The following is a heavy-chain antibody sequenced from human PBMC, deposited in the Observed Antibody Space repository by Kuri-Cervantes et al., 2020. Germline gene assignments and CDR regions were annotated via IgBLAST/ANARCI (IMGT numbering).Heavy chain of an antibody. D-gene: IGHD6-13*01. V-gene: IGHV3-66*01. CDR3: ASKNGSSWYFNYYYYGMDV. Sequence: GESLKISCAASGFTVSSNYMSWVRQAPGKGLEWVSAIYSGGSTYYADSVKGRFTISRDNSKNTLYLQMNSLRAEDTAVYYCASKNGSSWYFNYYYYGMDVWGQGTTVTVSS. J-gene: IGHJ6*02. CDR1: GFTVSSNY. CDR2: IYSGGST.